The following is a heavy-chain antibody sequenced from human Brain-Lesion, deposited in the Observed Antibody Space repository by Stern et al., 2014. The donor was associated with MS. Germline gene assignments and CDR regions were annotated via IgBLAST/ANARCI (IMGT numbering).Heavy chain of an antibody. CDR3: ATDVVTIFGAPHYGMDV. V-gene: IGHV1-24*01. Sequence: VQLLESGAEVKKPGASVKVSCKVSGYTLTELSMHWVRQAPGKGLEWMGGFDPEDGETIYAQKFQGRVTMTEGTSTDTAYMELSSLRSEDTAVYYCATDVVTIFGAPHYGMDVWGQGTTVTVSS. CDR1: GYTLTELS. J-gene: IGHJ6*02. CDR2: FDPEDGET. D-gene: IGHD3-3*01.